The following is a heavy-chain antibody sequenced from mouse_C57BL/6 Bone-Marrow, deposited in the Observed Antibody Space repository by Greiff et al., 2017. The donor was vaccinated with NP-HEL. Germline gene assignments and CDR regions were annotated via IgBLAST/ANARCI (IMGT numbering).Heavy chain of an antibody. V-gene: IGHV5-4*01. CDR3: ARDYDYGRRGLYFDY. D-gene: IGHD2-4*01. CDR1: GFTFSSYA. CDR2: ISDGGSYS. Sequence: EVKLMESGGGLVKPGGSLKLSCAASGFTFSSYAMSWVRQTPEKRLEWVATISDGGSYSYYPDNVKGRFTISRDNAKNNLYLQMSHLKMEDTAMYYSARDYDYGRRGLYFDYWGQGTTLTVSS. J-gene: IGHJ2*01.